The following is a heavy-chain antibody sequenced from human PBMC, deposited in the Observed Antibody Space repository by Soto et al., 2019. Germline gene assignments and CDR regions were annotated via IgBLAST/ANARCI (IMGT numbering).Heavy chain of an antibody. CDR2: IYPGDSDT. V-gene: IGHV5-51*01. D-gene: IGHD6-19*01. CDR3: ILTVSGLNSPFDY. Sequence: PGESLKISCKGSGYIFTNYWIGWVRQMPGKGLEWMGIIYPGDSDTRYSPSFQGQVTISADKSISTAYLQWSSLKASDTAMYYCILTVSGLNSPFDYWGQGTLVTVSS. J-gene: IGHJ4*02. CDR1: GYIFTNYW.